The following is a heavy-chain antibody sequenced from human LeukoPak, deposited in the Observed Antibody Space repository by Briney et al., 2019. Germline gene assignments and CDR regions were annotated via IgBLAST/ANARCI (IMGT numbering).Heavy chain of an antibody. CDR2: IYYNGTT. D-gene: IGHD2-2*01. V-gene: IGHV4-39*01. CDR3: AIELRYCSSTSCRWNY. CDR1: GGSISSSNYY. Sequence: SETLSLTCTVSGGSISSSNYYWGWIRQPPGKGLEWIVTIYYNGTTQYNPSLRSRVTISVDTSKNQFSLRLNSVTAADTAVYYCAIELRYCSSTSCRWNYWGQGTLVTVSS. J-gene: IGHJ4*02.